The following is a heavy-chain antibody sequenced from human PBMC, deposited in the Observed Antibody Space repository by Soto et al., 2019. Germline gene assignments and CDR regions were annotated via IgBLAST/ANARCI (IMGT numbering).Heavy chain of an antibody. V-gene: IGHV4-59*01. D-gene: IGHD2-15*01. CDR2: IYYSGST. CDR1: GGSISSYY. CDR3: ARSLFGYCSGGSCYGYNWFDP. J-gene: IGHJ5*02. Sequence: LSLTCTVSGGSISSYYWSWIRQPPGKGLEWMGYIYYSGSTNYNPSLKSRVTISVDTSKNQFSLKLSSVTAADTAVYYCARSLFGYCSGGSCYGYNWFDPWGQGTLVTVSS.